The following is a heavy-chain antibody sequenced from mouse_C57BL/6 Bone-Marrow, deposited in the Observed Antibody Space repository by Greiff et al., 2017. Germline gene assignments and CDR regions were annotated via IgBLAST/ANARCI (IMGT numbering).Heavy chain of an antibody. D-gene: IGHD2-3*01. J-gene: IGHJ4*01. CDR2: IYPRSGNT. CDR1: GYTFTSYG. CDR3: ARSGYYVDYYAMDY. V-gene: IGHV1-81*01. Sequence: VQLQQSGAELARPGASVKLSCKASGYTFTSYGISWVKQRTGQGLEWIGEIYPRSGNTYYNEKFKGKATLTADTSSSTAYMELRSLTSEDSAVYFCARSGYYVDYYAMDYWGQGTSVTVSS.